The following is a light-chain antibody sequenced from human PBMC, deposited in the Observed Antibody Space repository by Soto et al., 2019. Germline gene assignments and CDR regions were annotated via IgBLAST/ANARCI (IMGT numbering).Light chain of an antibody. J-gene: IGKJ1*01. V-gene: IGKV3-20*01. CDR3: KHYGDSRT. CDR1: HSVDSTH. Sequence: EIVLTQSPGTLSLSPGERATLSCRTSHSVDSTHLAWYQQKPGQAPRLLIYGASGRATGIPDRFSGSGSGTDFTLTISSLEPEDFAVYYCKHYGDSRTFGQGTKVEFK. CDR2: GAS.